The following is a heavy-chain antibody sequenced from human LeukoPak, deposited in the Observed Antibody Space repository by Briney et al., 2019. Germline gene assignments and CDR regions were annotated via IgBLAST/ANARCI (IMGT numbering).Heavy chain of an antibody. CDR2: IKYDGSEK. CDR3: ARDVSYGSFDY. V-gene: IGHV3-7*03. CDR1: GFTLSSYW. D-gene: IGHD5-18*01. J-gene: IGHJ4*02. Sequence: PGGSLRLSCAASGFTLSSYWMSWVRQAPGKGLEGVANIKYDGSEKDYADSVKGRFTISRDNAKNSLYLQMNSLRAEDTALYYCARDVSYGSFDYWGQGTLVTVSS.